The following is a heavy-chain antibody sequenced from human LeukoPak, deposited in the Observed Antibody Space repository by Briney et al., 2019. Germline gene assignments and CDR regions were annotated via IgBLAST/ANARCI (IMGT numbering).Heavy chain of an antibody. CDR1: GGSISSGSYY. CDR3: ARGPYFPFNY. CDR2: IYTSGST. D-gene: IGHD3-9*01. J-gene: IGHJ4*02. V-gene: IGHV4-61*02. Sequence: PSQTLSLTCTVSGGSISSGSYYWSWIRQPAGKGLEWIGRIYTSGSTNYNPSLKSRVTISVDTSKNQFSLKLSSVTAADTAVYYCARGPYFPFNYWGQGILVAVSS.